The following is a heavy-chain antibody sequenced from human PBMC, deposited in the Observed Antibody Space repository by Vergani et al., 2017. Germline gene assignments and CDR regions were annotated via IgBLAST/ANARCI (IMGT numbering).Heavy chain of an antibody. CDR2: IRYDGINK. CDR1: GFTFSSYG. J-gene: IGHJ3*02. V-gene: IGHV3-30*02. CDR3: ANLASTMVRGWDAFDI. Sequence: QVQLVESGGGVVQPGGSLRLSCAASGFTFSSYGMHWVRQAPGKGLEWVAFIRYDGINKNYADSVKGRFTISRDNSKNTLYLQMNSLRAEDTAVYYCANLASTMVRGWDAFDIWGQGTMVTVSS. D-gene: IGHD3-10*01.